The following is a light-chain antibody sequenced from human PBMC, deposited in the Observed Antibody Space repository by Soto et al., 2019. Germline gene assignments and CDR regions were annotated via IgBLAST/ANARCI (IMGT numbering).Light chain of an antibody. V-gene: IGKV3-20*01. J-gene: IGKJ4*01. CDR1: QSVSSSY. CDR2: GAS. Sequence: EIVLTQSPGTLSLSPGERAILSCRASQSVSSSYLAWYQQKPGQPPSVLIYGASSRATGIPDRFSGRGSGTDFTLTISRLEPEDFAVYYCQQYGSSPLTFGGGTKVEIK. CDR3: QQYGSSPLT.